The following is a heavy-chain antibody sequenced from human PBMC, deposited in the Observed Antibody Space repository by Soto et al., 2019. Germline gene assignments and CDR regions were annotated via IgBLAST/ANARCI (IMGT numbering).Heavy chain of an antibody. V-gene: IGHV1-69*04. CDR2: IIPILGIT. J-gene: IGHJ5*02. D-gene: IGHD3-3*01. CDR3: ARDGWRFAFWSGYTNWFDP. Sequence: VASVKVSCKASGGTFSSYTISWVRQAPGQGLEWMGRIIPILGITNYAQKLQGRVTITTDTSTSTAYMELRSLRSDDTAVYYCARDGWRFAFWSGYTNWFDPWGQGTLVTVSS. CDR1: GGTFSSYT.